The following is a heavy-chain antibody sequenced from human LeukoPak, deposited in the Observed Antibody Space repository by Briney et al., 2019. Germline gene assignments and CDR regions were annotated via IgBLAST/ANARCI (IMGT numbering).Heavy chain of an antibody. CDR1: GYTFTSYD. V-gene: IGHV1-18*01. CDR3: ATGRYCSRTSCYIHAFDI. D-gene: IGHD2-2*02. CDR2: ISTYNGNT. Sequence: ASVKVSCKGSGYTFTSYDSNWVRQAPGQGLEWMGWISTYNGNTNYAQKLQDRVTMTTDTSTSTAYMELRSLRYDDTAVYYCATGRYCSRTSCYIHAFDIWGQGTMVTVSS. J-gene: IGHJ3*02.